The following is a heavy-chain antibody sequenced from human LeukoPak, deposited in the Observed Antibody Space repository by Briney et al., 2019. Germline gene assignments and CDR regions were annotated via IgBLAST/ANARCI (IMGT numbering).Heavy chain of an antibody. D-gene: IGHD6-13*01. J-gene: IGHJ4*02. Sequence: PSETLSLTCAVSGYSISSGYYWGRIRQPPGKGLEWIGSIYHSGSTYYNPSLKSRVTISVDTSKNQFSLKLSSVTAADTAVYYCARPEQQLVLLGFDYWGQGTLVTVSS. CDR3: ARPEQQLVLLGFDY. CDR1: GYSISSGYY. CDR2: IYHSGST. V-gene: IGHV4-38-2*01.